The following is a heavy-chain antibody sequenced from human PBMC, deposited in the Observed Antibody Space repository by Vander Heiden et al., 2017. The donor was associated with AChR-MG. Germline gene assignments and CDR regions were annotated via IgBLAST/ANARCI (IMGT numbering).Heavy chain of an antibody. V-gene: IGHV3-33*03. CDR2: IGSDGSNQ. Sequence: QVQLVESGGGVVQPGGSLRLSCAASGFSFSNYGMIWVRPAPCKGLEWVAMIGSDGSNQYYTDSVKGRFSISRDNSENTLFLQMNSLRAEDTAVYYCAKDSHASQYSVTWFDSWGQGTVVTVSS. CDR3: AKDSHASQYSVTWFDS. J-gene: IGHJ5*01. CDR1: GFSFSNYG. D-gene: IGHD5-12*01.